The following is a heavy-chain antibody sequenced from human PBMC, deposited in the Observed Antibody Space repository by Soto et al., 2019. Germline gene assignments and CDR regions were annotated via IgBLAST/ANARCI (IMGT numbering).Heavy chain of an antibody. CDR2: IYYSGST. J-gene: IGHJ5*02. CDR3: ARELGIAAAGSWRDVGMNWFDP. D-gene: IGHD6-13*01. V-gene: IGHV4-30-4*01. CDR1: GGSISSGDYY. Sequence: QVQLQESGPGLVKPSQTLSLTCTVSGGSISSGDYYWSWIRQPPGKGLEWIGYIYYSGSTYYNPSLKSRVTISVDTSKNQFSLKLSSVTAADTAVYYCARELGIAAAGSWRDVGMNWFDPWGQGTLVTVSS.